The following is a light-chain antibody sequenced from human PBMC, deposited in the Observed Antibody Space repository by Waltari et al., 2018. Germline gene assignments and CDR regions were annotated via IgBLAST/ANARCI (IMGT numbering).Light chain of an antibody. CDR1: HDSNSH. J-gene: IGKJ3*01. Sequence: IQLTQSPSSLSASVGDRVTISCRASHDSNSHLAWYQQKPGKAPTLLIYPASTLESGVPSMFSGSGSGTEFTLTITSLQPEDFATYFCQDLHDYPVFGPGTKVDIK. CDR3: QDLHDYPV. CDR2: PAS. V-gene: IGKV1-9*01.